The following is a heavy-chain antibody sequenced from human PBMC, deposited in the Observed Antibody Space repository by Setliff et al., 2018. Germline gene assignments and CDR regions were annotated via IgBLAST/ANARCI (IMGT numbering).Heavy chain of an antibody. D-gene: IGHD6-19*01. CDR2: IYIGGSA. V-gene: IGHV4-4*07. J-gene: IGHJ6*03. CDR1: GGSISSYY. Sequence: SETLSLTCTVSGGSISSYYWSWIRQPAGKGLEWIGHIYIGGSANYNPSLKSRVTMSLDTSKYQFSLKLNSVTAADMAVYYCARQQWLDPPGSYYMDVWAKGTTVTVSS. CDR3: ARQQWLDPPGSYYMDV.